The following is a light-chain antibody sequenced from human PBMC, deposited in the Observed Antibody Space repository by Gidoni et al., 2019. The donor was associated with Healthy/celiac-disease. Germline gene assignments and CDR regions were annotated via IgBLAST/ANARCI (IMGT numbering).Light chain of an antibody. CDR3: QQYNNWPPWT. Sequence: DIVMTQSPATLSVSPGERAHLSCRASQSVSSNLAWYQQKPGKAPRLLIYGASTRATGIPARFSGSGSGTEFTLTISSLQSEDFAVYYCQQYNNWPPWTFGQGTKVEIK. J-gene: IGKJ1*01. CDR2: GAS. CDR1: QSVSSN. V-gene: IGKV3-15*01.